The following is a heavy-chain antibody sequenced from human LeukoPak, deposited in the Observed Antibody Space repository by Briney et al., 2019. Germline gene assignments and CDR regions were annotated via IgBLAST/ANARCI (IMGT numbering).Heavy chain of an antibody. CDR3: ARAPHCSGGSCYSSWFDP. CDR1: GYTFTSYG. V-gene: IGHV1-18*01. CDR2: ISAYNGNT. D-gene: IGHD2-15*01. J-gene: IGHJ5*02. Sequence: GASVKVSCKASGYTFTSYGISWVRQAPVQGLEWMGWISAYNGNTNYAQKLQGRVTMTTDTSTSTAYMEPRSLRSDDTAVYYCARAPHCSGGSCYSSWFDPWGQGTLVTVSS.